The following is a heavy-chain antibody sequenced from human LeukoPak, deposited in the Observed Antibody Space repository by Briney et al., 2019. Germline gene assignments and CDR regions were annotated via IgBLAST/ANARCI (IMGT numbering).Heavy chain of an antibody. V-gene: IGHV3-73*01. CDR3: AGGSGWYTPDY. J-gene: IGHJ4*02. CDR2: ITSKPNNYAT. D-gene: IGHD6-19*01. Sequence: PGGSLRLSCAASGFTFSGSVMHWVRQASGKGLEWVGRITSKPNNYATVYAASVEGRFTISSDDSKNTAYLQMNSLKTEDTAVYYCAGGSGWYTPDYWGQGTLVTVSS. CDR1: GFTFSGSV.